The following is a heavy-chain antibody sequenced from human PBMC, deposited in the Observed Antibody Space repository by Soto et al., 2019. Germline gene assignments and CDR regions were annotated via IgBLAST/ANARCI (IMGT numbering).Heavy chain of an antibody. V-gene: IGHV3-33*05. CDR1: GFTFSSFG. CDR2: ISYDGSDK. D-gene: IGHD2-21*01. Sequence: SPILSCAASGFTFSSFGMHWVRQAPGKGLEWAAVISYDGSDKYYVDSVKGRFTISRDNSKNTVDLQMNSLRAEDTAVYYCAKDAVVVPAEYFQHWGQGTLVTVAA. CDR3: AKDAVVVPAEYFQH. J-gene: IGHJ1*01.